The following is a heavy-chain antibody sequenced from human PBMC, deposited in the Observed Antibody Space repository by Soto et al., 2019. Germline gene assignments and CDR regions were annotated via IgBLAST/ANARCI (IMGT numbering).Heavy chain of an antibody. CDR3: AKAAFVFWIQPRFDY. D-gene: IGHD5-18*01. Sequence: LRLSCAASGFSFSSYAMSWVRQAPGKGLEWVSAISGSGDSTYYADSVKGRFTISRGNSKNTLYLQMNSLGAEDTAVYYCAKAAFVFWIQPRFDYWGQGILVTVSS. V-gene: IGHV3-23*01. CDR2: ISGSGDST. J-gene: IGHJ4*02. CDR1: GFSFSSYA.